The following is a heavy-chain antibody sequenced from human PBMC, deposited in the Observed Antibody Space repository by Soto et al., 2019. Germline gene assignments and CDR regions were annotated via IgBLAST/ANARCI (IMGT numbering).Heavy chain of an antibody. CDR2: ISYDGSNK. D-gene: IGHD2-15*01. V-gene: IGHV3-30*03. CDR1: GFTFSSYG. J-gene: IGHJ6*02. CDR3: AREWWYQYYYGMDV. Sequence: QVQLVESGGGVVQPGRSLRLSCAASGFTFSSYGMHWVRQAPGKGLEWVAVISYDGSNKYYADSVKGRFTISRDNSKNTLYLQMNSLRAGDTAVYYCAREWWYQYYYGMDVWGQGTTVTVSS.